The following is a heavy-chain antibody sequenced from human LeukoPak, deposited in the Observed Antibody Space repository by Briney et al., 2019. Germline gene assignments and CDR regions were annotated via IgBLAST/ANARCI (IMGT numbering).Heavy chain of an antibody. CDR2: INPSGGST. CDR3: AWASGSYYSIDY. CDR1: GYTFTSYY. Sequence: GASVKVSYKASGYTFTSYYMHWVRQAPGQGLEWMGIINPSGGSTSYAQKFQGRVTMTRDTSTSTVYMELSSLRSEDTAVYYCAWASGSYYSIDYWGQGTLVTVSS. D-gene: IGHD1-26*01. V-gene: IGHV1-46*03. J-gene: IGHJ4*02.